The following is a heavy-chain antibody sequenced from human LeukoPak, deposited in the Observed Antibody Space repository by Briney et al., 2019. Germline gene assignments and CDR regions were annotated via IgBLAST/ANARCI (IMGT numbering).Heavy chain of an antibody. V-gene: IGHV3-21*01. J-gene: IGHJ4*02. CDR2: ISTSSSYI. CDR3: ARGTLNIPGEHGAFDY. Sequence: AGGSLRLSCAASGFTFSSYSMNWVRQAPGKGLEWVSSISTSSSYIHYADSVKGRFTISRDNAKNSLYLQMNSLRAEDTAVYYCARGTLNIPGEHGAFDYWGQGTLVTVSS. CDR1: GFTFSSYS. D-gene: IGHD1-14*01.